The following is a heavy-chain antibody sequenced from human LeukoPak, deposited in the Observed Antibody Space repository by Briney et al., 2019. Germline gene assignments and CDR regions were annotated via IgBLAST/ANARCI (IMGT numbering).Heavy chain of an antibody. CDR2: IYHSGST. V-gene: IGHV4-30-2*01. CDR1: GGSINSGGYY. Sequence: SQTLSLTCTVSGGSINSGGYYWSWIRQPPGKGLEWIGYIYHSGSTYYNPSLKSRVTISVDRSKNQFSLKLTSVTAADTAVYYCATAKGGYCSGDSCYTDHTWFDPWGQGTLVTVSS. D-gene: IGHD2-15*01. CDR3: ATAKGGYCSGDSCYTDHTWFDP. J-gene: IGHJ5*02.